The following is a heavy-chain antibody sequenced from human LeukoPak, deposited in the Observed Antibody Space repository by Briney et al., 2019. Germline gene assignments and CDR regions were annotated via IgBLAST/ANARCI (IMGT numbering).Heavy chain of an antibody. CDR3: ARVDPKDYYYYMVV. CDR1: GGSISTYY. V-gene: IGHV4-59*01. J-gene: IGHJ6*03. CDR2: ISYSGST. Sequence: SQTLSLTCTVSGGSISTYYWRWIRQPPGKGLEWIGYISYSGSTNYNPSLKSRVTISVDTSKNQFSLKLSSVTAADTAVYYCARVDPKDYYYYMVVWGKGTTVTVSS.